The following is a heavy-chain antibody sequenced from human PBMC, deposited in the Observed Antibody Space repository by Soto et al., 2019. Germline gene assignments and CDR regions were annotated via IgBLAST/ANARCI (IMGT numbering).Heavy chain of an antibody. J-gene: IGHJ6*02. CDR2: ILYDGSNT. CDR3: AKSRDGYSFYYFYGLDV. CDR1: GFTFSNYG. D-gene: IGHD4-4*01. V-gene: IGHV3-30*18. Sequence: GGSVRLSCAASGFTFSNYGMHWVRQAPGKGLEWVAAILYDGSNTYYADSVKGRFTISRDNSKNTLYLEMNSLRAEDTAVYHCAKSRDGYSFYYFYGLDVWGQGTTVTVSS.